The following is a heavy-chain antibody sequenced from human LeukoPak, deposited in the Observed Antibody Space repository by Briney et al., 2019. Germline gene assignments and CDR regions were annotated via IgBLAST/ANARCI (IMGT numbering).Heavy chain of an antibody. J-gene: IGHJ5*02. V-gene: IGHV4-59*01. CDR1: GGPISSYY. Sequence: SSETLSLTCTVPGGPISSYYWSWIRQPPGKGVERIGYIYYSGSTNYNPSLKSRVTMSVDTSKNQFSLKLSSVTAADTAVYYCARTLVRGVMIWFDPWGQGTLVTVSS. CDR3: ARTLVRGVMIWFDP. CDR2: IYYSGST. D-gene: IGHD3-10*01.